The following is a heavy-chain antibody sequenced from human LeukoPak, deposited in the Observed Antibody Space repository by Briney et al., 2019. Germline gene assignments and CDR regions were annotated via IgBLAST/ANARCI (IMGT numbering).Heavy chain of an antibody. CDR2: ITSGSSYI. CDR1: GFTFSSYN. D-gene: IGHD6-19*01. J-gene: IGHJ4*02. Sequence: GGSLRLSCAASGFTFSSYNMNWVRQAPGKGLEWVSSITSGSSYIYYADSVKGRFTISRDNAKNSLYLQMNSLRAEDTAVYYCAKSIAVAGFAGGRTFDYWGQGILVTASS. CDR3: AKSIAVAGFAGGRTFDY. V-gene: IGHV3-21*01.